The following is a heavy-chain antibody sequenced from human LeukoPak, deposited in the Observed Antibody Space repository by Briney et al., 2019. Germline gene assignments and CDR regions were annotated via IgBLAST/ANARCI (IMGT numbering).Heavy chain of an antibody. CDR3: ARGIVVVPENWFDP. CDR1: GYTFTSYD. V-gene: IGHV1-8*01. CDR2: MSPNSGNT. Sequence: ASVKVSCKASGYTFTSYDINWVRQATGQGLEWMGWMSPNSGNTGYAQKFQGRVTMTRNTSISTAYMELSSLRSEDTAVYYCARGIVVVPENWFDPWGQGTLVTVSS. D-gene: IGHD2-2*01. J-gene: IGHJ5*02.